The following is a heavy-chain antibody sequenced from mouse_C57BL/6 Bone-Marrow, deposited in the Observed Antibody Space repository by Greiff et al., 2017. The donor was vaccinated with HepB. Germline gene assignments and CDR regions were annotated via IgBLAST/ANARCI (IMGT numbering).Heavy chain of an antibody. CDR1: GFSFNTYA. D-gene: IGHD2-1*01. J-gene: IGHJ4*01. Sequence: GGGLVQPKGSLKLSCAASGFSFNTYAMNWVRLAPGKGLEWAARIRSKSNNDANYYADSVKERFTNSRDDSERKLYLQMNNLKTEDTAMYYCVRPFLYCNYGGDYAMDYWGQGTSVTVSS. V-gene: IGHV10-1*01. CDR2: IRSKSNNDAN. CDR3: VRPFLYCNYGGDYAMDY.